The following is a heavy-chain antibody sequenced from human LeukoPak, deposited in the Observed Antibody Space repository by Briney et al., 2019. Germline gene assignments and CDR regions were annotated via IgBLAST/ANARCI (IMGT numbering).Heavy chain of an antibody. CDR3: ARTYGDAFDI. CDR2: ISSSSSTI. D-gene: IGHD3-16*01. V-gene: IGHV3-48*04. Sequence: GGSLRLSCAASGFTFSINAMSWVRQAPGKGLEWVSYISSSSSTIYYADSVKGRFTISRDNAKNSLYLQMNSLRAEDTAVYYCARTYGDAFDIWGQGTMVTVSS. CDR1: GFTFSINA. J-gene: IGHJ3*02.